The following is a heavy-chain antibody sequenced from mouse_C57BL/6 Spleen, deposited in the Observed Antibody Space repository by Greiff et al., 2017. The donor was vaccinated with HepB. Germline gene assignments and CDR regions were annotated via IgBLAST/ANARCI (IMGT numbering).Heavy chain of an antibody. CDR3: ARDEGNYRAWFAY. V-gene: IGHV5-4*01. Sequence: EVKVVESGGGLVKPGGSLKLSCAASGFTFSSYAMSWVRQTPEKRLEWVATISDGGSYNYYPDNVKGLFTITRDNAKNKLYLQMSHLKSDDTAMYYCARDEGNYRAWFAYWGQGTLVTVSA. J-gene: IGHJ3*01. D-gene: IGHD1-1*02. CDR2: ISDGGSYN. CDR1: GFTFSSYA.